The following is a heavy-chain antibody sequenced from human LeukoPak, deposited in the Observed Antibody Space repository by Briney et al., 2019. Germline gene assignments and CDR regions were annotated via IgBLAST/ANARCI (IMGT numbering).Heavy chain of an antibody. CDR3: ARVDTPEFDY. D-gene: IGHD2-15*01. J-gene: IGHJ4*02. V-gene: IGHV3-7*01. Sequence: GGSLRLSCAASGFTFSSYWMNWARQAPGKGLEWVAGINHNGNVNYYVDSVKGRFTISRDNAKNSLCLQMNSLRAEDTAVYYCARVDTPEFDYWGQGTLVTVSS. CDR2: INHNGNVN. CDR1: GFTFSSYW.